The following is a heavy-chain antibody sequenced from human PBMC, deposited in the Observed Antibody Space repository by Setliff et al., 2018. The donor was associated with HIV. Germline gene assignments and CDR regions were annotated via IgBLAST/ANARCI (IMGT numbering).Heavy chain of an antibody. Sequence: SETLSLTCSVSGGSTSSDTWSWIRQPAGQGLEWIGRIYRSGSTNYNTPLESRVTMSVDTSKNQFSLKLSSVPAADTAVYYCARELFGSGWYADSWGQGTLVTVSS. CDR3: ARELFGSGWYADS. J-gene: IGHJ4*02. V-gene: IGHV4-4*07. CDR1: GGSTSSDT. CDR2: IYRSGST. D-gene: IGHD6-19*01.